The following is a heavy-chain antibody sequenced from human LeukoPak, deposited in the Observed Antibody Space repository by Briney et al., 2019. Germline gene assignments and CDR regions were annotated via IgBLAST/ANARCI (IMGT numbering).Heavy chain of an antibody. CDR1: RGTFSSYA. Sequence: SVKVSCKPSRGTFSSYAISWVRQAPGQGLEWMGGIIPIFGTANYAQKFQGRVTIATDESTSTAYMELTRLRAEDTAVYYCGRSSSSDWYFDLWGRGTLVTVSS. CDR2: IIPIFGTA. J-gene: IGHJ2*01. CDR3: GRSSSSDWYFDL. D-gene: IGHD6-13*01. V-gene: IGHV1-69*05.